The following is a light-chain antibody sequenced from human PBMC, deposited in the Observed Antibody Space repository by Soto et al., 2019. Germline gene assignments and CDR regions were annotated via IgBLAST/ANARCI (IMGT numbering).Light chain of an antibody. V-gene: IGLV1-51*02. CDR1: SSNIGNNY. Sequence: SVRTQPPSVSAAPGQKVPISCSGSSSNIGNNYVSWYQQLPGTAPKLLIYENNKRPSGIPDRFSGSKSGTSATLGITGLQAGDEADYYCGTWDSSLSAYVFGTGTKVTVL. J-gene: IGLJ1*01. CDR2: ENN. CDR3: GTWDSSLSAYV.